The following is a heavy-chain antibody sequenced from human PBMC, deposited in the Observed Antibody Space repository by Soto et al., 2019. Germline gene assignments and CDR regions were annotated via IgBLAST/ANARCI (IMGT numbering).Heavy chain of an antibody. CDR3: AKDRVVVAAYFDY. J-gene: IGHJ4*02. D-gene: IGHD2-15*01. CDR1: GFTFSSYG. Sequence: QVQLVESGGGVVQPGRSLRLSCAASGFTFSSYGMHWVRQAPGKGLEWVAVISYDGSNKYYADSVKGRFTISRDNSKNTLYLQMNSLRAGDTAVYYCAKDRVVVAAYFDYWGQGTLVTVSS. CDR2: ISYDGSNK. V-gene: IGHV3-30*18.